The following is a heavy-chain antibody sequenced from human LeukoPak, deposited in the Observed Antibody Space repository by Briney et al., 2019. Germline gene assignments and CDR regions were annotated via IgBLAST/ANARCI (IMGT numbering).Heavy chain of an antibody. J-gene: IGHJ4*02. CDR2: INTGGDDT. CDR1: GFTFSGYA. V-gene: IGHV3-23*01. CDR3: ATFGSGSRRTNSFDY. D-gene: IGHD3-10*01. Sequence: GGSLRLSCAASGFTFSGYAMSWVRQAPGKGLEWVSAINTGGDDTFYADSVKGRFTISRDNSMNTQYLQMNSLRAEDTAVFYCATFGSGSRRTNSFDYWGQGTLVIVSS.